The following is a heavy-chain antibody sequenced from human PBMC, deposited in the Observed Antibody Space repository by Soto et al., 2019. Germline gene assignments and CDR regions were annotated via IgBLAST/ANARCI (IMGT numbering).Heavy chain of an antibody. CDR2: ISFDGKIK. V-gene: IGHV3-30*03. CDR1: RFTFSAYG. CDR3: ARTGGDYGDYVFDY. D-gene: IGHD4-17*01. J-gene: IGHJ4*02. Sequence: QVQLVESGGGLAQPGRSLRLPCVGSRFTFSAYGLHWFRQAPGKGLEWVTFISFDGKIKYSADSVQGRFTISRDNSKNTLYLQMNSLRPEDTAVYYCARTGGDYGDYVFDYWGQGTLVTVSS.